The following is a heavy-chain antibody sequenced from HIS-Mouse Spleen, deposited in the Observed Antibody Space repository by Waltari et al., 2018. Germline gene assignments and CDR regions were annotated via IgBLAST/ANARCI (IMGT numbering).Heavy chain of an antibody. D-gene: IGHD4-4*01. J-gene: IGHJ4*02. Sequence: QVQLVQSGAEVKKPGASVKVSCKASGYTFTSYDINWVRQATGQGLEWMGWINPNRGNTGYAKKFQGRVTMTRNTSRSTAYMELSSLRSEDTAVYYCARGHDYSNYFDYWGQGTLVTVSS. CDR2: INPNRGNT. V-gene: IGHV1-8*01. CDR3: ARGHDYSNYFDY. CDR1: GYTFTSYD.